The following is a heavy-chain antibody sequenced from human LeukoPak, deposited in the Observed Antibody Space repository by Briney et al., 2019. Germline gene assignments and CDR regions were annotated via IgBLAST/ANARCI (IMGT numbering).Heavy chain of an antibody. Sequence: PGGSLRLSCAASGFTFRSHTMNWVRQAPGKGLEWVSSITITSNYIFYTDSVRGRFTISRDNAKNSLYLQMNSLRAEDTALYYCARFWSGYYVDVWGKGTTVTVSS. CDR3: ARFWSGYYVDV. J-gene: IGHJ6*04. D-gene: IGHD3-3*01. CDR1: GFTFRSHT. CDR2: ITITSNYI. V-gene: IGHV3-21*04.